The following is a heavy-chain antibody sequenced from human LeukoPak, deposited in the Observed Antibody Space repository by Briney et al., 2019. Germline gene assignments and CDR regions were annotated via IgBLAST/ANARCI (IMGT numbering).Heavy chain of an antibody. D-gene: IGHD3-10*01. CDR3: ANRGKYYFDY. CDR1: GFTFSNYA. J-gene: IGHJ4*02. Sequence: GGSLRLSCVASGFTFSNYAMSWVRQAPGKGLEWVSSISDGGGGTYYADSVKGRFTISRDNSRNTLYLLMNSLRAEDTAIYYCANRGKYYFDYWGQGTLVTVSS. CDR2: ISDGGGGT. V-gene: IGHV3-23*01.